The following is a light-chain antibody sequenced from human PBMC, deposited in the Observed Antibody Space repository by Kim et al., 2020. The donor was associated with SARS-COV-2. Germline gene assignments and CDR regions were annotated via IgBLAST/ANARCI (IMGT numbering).Light chain of an antibody. CDR1: QGVGTD. J-gene: IGKJ4*01. Sequence: VSPGREGILTVGASQGVGTDLAWYQQRPGRAPRLLIHGASTGASGVPAGFSGGGSGREFTLTIDSLQSEDLGIYFCQQYNNWPLTFGGGTKVDIK. V-gene: IGKV3-15*01. CDR2: GAS. CDR3: QQYNNWPLT.